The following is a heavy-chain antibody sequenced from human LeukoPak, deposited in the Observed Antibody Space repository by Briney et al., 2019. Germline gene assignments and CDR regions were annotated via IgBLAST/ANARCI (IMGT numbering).Heavy chain of an antibody. CDR3: AGTMVRGVIRALDYYYYGMDV. D-gene: IGHD3-10*01. J-gene: IGHJ6*04. CDR1: GVTFSSYA. V-gene: IGHV1-69*06. Sequence: GSSVKVSCKASGVTFSSYAISWVRQAPGQGIEWMGGIIPIFGTANYAQKFQGRVTITADKSTSTAYMELSSLRSEDTAVYYCAGTMVRGVIRALDYYYYGMDVWGKGTTVTVSS. CDR2: IIPIFGTA.